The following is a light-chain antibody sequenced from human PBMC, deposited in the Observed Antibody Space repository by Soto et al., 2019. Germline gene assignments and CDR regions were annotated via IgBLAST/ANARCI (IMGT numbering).Light chain of an antibody. Sequence: EIVMTQSPAPLSVSLGESATLSCMASQSVSSHLAWYQQRPGQAPRLLIFGASGRATGIPDRFSGSGSGTDCTLTISRLEPEDVAVYYCQQYGSLSWTFGQGTKVDIK. J-gene: IGKJ1*01. V-gene: IGKV3-20*01. CDR2: GAS. CDR3: QQYGSLSWT. CDR1: QSVSSH.